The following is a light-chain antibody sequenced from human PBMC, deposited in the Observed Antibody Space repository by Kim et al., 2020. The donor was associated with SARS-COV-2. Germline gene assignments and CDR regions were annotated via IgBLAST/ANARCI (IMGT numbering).Light chain of an antibody. J-gene: IGKJ2*01. CDR3: QRYGTTPRP. CDR1: QTISNSY. CDR2: GAS. Sequence: LSPGERAPISCRASQTISNSYLAWYQQKPGQAPRLLIYGASTRATGIPDRFSGSGSETDFTLTISRLEPEDFAVYYCQRYGTTPRPFGQGTKLEIK. V-gene: IGKV3-20*01.